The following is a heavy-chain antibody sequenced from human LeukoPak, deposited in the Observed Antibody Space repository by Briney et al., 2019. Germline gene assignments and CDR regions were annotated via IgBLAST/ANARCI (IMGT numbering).Heavy chain of an antibody. J-gene: IGHJ4*02. CDR1: GYTFTSYW. D-gene: IGHD3-16*02. CDR3: AREGRGVGSYLDN. CDR2: INPSGGSA. Sequence: ASVKVSCKASGYTFTSYWMHWVRQAPGQGLEWMGIINPSGGSATYSQNFQGRVSMTRDTSTTTVYMDLSSLKSEDTAVYYCAREGRGVGSYLDNWGQGTVVTVSS. V-gene: IGHV1-46*01.